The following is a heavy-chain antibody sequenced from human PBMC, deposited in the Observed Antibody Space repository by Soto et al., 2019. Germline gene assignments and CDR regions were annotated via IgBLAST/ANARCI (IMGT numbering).Heavy chain of an antibody. D-gene: IGHD3-16*02. V-gene: IGHV3-15*01. CDR1: GFTFSNAW. CDR2: IKSKTDGGTT. CDR3: TTGDHYDYIWGSYRQRVFNY. J-gene: IGHJ4*02. Sequence: GGSLRLSCAASGFTFSNAWMSWVRQAPGKGLEWVGRIKSKTDGGTTDYAAPVKGRFTISRDDSKNTLYLQMNSLKTEDTAVYYCTTGDHYDYIWGSYRQRVFNYWGQGTLVTVSS.